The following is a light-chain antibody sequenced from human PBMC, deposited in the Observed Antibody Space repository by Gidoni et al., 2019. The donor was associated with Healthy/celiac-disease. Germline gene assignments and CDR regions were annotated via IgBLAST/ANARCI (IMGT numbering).Light chain of an antibody. CDR2: DAP. J-gene: IGKJ5*01. CDR3: QQYDKHQST. Sequence: QIAPSPSSLSASVGDRVTITCQASQDISNYLNWYQQKQGKAPKHLLYDAPNLETGFQSRFSGRGGGTDLASTITNMQREEMATYYCQQYDKHQSTFXQXTRLEIK. CDR1: QDISNY. V-gene: IGKV1-33*01.